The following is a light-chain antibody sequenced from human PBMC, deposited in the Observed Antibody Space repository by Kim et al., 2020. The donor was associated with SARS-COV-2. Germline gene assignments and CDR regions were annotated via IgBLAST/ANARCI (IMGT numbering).Light chain of an antibody. CDR1: KLGDKS. Sequence: VSPGQTASITCSGDKLGDKSDCWYKKKPGQSPVLVIYQDSKRPSGIPERFSGSNSGNTATLTISGTQAMDEADYYCQAWDSSTQRVFGGGTQLTVL. J-gene: IGLJ3*02. CDR2: QDS. V-gene: IGLV3-1*01. CDR3: QAWDSSTQRV.